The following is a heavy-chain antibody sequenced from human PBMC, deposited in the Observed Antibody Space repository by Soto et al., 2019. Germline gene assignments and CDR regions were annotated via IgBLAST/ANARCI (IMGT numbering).Heavy chain of an antibody. J-gene: IGHJ4*02. CDR3: AREAVAGTTDY. CDR2: ISSSSSYT. V-gene: IGHV3-11*06. D-gene: IGHD6-19*01. CDR1: LFTFSDYY. Sequence: GGSLRLSCAASLFTFSDYYMSWIRQAPGKGLEWVSYISSSSSYTNYADSVKGRFTISRDNAKNSLYLQMNSLRAEDTAVYYCAREAVAGTTDYWGQGTLVTVSS.